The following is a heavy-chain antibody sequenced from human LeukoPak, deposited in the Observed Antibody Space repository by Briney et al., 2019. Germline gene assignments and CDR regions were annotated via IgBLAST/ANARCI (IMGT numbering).Heavy chain of an antibody. CDR2: FYDNGYTVDT. Sequence: SETLSLTCTVSGSSISSYYWAWIRQAPGKGPEWIGYFYDNGYTVDTRYNPSVKGRVSMSAGTSDNQFSLQLTSVTAADTAVYYCARPPGGKQLNFDPWGPGTLVIVSS. CDR3: ARPPGGKQLNFDP. CDR1: GSSISSYY. V-gene: IGHV4-59*08. D-gene: IGHD6-6*01. J-gene: IGHJ5*02.